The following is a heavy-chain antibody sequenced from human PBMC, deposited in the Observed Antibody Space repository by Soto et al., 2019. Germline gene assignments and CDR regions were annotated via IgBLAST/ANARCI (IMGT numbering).Heavy chain of an antibody. V-gene: IGHV3-23*01. CDR1: GFTFSSYA. CDR2: ISGSGDST. J-gene: IGHJ4*02. Sequence: EVRLLESGGGLVQPGGSLRLSCAVSGFTFSSYAMSWVRQAPGKGLEWVSVISGSGDSTYYADSVKGRFTISRDNSKNTLYLQMNSLRAEDTAVYYCAKRAYGSDFDYWGQGTLVTVSS. CDR3: AKRAYGSDFDY. D-gene: IGHD3-10*01.